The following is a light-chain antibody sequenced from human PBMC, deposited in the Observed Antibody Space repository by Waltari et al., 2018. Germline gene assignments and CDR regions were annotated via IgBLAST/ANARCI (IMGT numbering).Light chain of an antibody. J-gene: IGLJ1*01. CDR2: EVN. V-gene: IGLV2-8*01. CDR3: ASYAGSKNPYV. Sequence: QSALTQPPSASGSPGQSVTISCTRTSSHVGGYDYVPWYQRHPGKAPKLIIHEVNKRPSGVPYRFSGSKSGNTASLTVSGLQADDEADYYCASYAGSKNPYVFGTGTKVTVL. CDR1: SSHVGGYDY.